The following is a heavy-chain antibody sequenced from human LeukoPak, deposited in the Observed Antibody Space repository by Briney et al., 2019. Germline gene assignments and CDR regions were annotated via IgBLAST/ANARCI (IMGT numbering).Heavy chain of an antibody. D-gene: IGHD5-24*01. CDR2: IYSGGST. CDR1: GFTVSSNY. J-gene: IGHJ4*02. CDR3: ASLEMATITDIDY. Sequence: GGSLRFSCAASGFTVSSNYMSWVRQAPGKGLEWVSVIYSGGSTYYADSVKGRFTISRDNSKNTLYLQMNSLRAEDTAVYYCASLEMATITDIDYWGQGTLVTVSS. V-gene: IGHV3-66*01.